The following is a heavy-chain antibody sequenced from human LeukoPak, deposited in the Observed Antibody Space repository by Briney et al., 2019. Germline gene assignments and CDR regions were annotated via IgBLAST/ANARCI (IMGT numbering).Heavy chain of an antibody. Sequence: GSLRIPCAAAGFPFCSYALRWVRPAPGEGVEGGAANSSNGGSTYYADSVKGRFTISRDNSQSTLNLQMDNLRAEDTAVYYCVRDTCGCGSGWQLYWYFDLWGRGTLVTVSS. CDR2: NSSNGGST. CDR1: GFPFCSYA. D-gene: IGHD6-19*01. V-gene: IGHV3-23*01. CDR3: VRDTCGCGSGWQLYWYFDL. J-gene: IGHJ2*01.